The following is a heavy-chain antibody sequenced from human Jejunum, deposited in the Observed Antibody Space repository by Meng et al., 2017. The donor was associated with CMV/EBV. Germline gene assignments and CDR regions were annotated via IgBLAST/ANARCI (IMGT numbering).Heavy chain of an antibody. CDR3: ARVPPSGNYRFDY. J-gene: IGHJ4*02. CDR1: GDSLSNSRHF. CDR2: IDYTGTT. D-gene: IGHD6-19*01. V-gene: IGHV4-39*07. Sequence: QLQESGPGPVKPSETLSLTCTVSGDSLSNSRHFWGWIRQPPGKGLEWIANIDYTGTTYYNPSLKSRVTISRDTSKNQFSLKLNSVTAADTAVYYCARVPPSGNYRFDYWGQRTLVTVSS.